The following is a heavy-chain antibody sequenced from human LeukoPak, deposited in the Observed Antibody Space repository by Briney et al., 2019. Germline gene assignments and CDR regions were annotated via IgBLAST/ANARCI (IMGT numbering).Heavy chain of an antibody. V-gene: IGHV1-46*03. CDR2: INPSGGST. D-gene: IGHD3-9*01. Sequence: ASVKVSCKASGYTFTSYYMHWVRQAPGQGLEWMGIINPSGGSTSYAQKFQGRVTMTRDTSTSTVYMELSSLRSEDTAVYYCARAGDDILTGYENWFDPWGQRTLVTVSS. CDR3: ARAGDDILTGYENWFDP. CDR1: GYTFTSYY. J-gene: IGHJ5*02.